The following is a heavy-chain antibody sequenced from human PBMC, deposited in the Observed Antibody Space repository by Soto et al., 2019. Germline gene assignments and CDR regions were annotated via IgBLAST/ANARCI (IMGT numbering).Heavy chain of an antibody. CDR1: GFTFNNYA. CDR3: AKGRGGSGSLTPLVDF. Sequence: EVQLLESGGGLVQPGGSLRLSCAASGFTFNNYAMTWVRQAPGKVLEWVSAISGGGDTTSYEDSVKGRFTVSRDGSKNTLYLQMSSLRAEDTALYYCAKGRGGSGSLTPLVDFWGQGTLVTVSS. J-gene: IGHJ4*02. CDR2: ISGGGDTT. D-gene: IGHD3-10*01. V-gene: IGHV3-23*01.